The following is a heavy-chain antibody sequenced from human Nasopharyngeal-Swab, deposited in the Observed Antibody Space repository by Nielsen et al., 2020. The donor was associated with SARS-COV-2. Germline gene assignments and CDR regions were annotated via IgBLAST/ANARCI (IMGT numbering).Heavy chain of an antibody. J-gene: IGHJ5*02. CDR1: GYTFTGYY. CDR2: INPNSGGT. V-gene: IGHV1-2*04. Sequence: ASVKVSCKASGYTFTGYYMHWVRQAPGQGLEWMGWINPNSGGTNYAQKFQGWVTMTRDTSISTAYMELSRLRSDGTAVYYCARAHTGYSSSWYGDGWFDPWGQGTLVTVSS. CDR3: ARAHTGYSSSWYGDGWFDP. D-gene: IGHD6-13*01.